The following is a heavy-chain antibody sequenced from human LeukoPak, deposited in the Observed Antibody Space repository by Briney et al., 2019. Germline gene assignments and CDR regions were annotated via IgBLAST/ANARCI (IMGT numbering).Heavy chain of an antibody. V-gene: IGHV4-39*01. CDR2: MSYSGNT. CDR3: ARSVSAYYDFWRP. CDR1: VGSITINAYY. Sequence: SETLSLTCTLPVGSITINAYYWGWIRQPPGKGLEWIESMSYSGNTYYNPSLTSRVTISVDTSKNQFSLSLSSVTAADTAVYCCARSVSAYYDFWRPWGQGTLVSVSS. D-gene: IGHD3-3*01. J-gene: IGHJ5*02.